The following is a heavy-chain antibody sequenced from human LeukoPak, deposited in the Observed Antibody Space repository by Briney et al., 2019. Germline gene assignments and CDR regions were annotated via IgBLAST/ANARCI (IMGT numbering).Heavy chain of an antibody. V-gene: IGHV3-66*01. J-gene: IGHJ4*02. CDR3: ARKYSSGWHLGS. D-gene: IGHD6-19*01. CDR1: GFTVSSNY. Sequence: YPGGSLRLSCAASGFTVSSNYMSWVRQAPGKGLEWVSVIYSGGSTYYADSVKGRFTISRDNSKNTLYLQMNSPRAEDMAVYYCARKYSSGWHLGSWGQGTLVTVSS. CDR2: IYSGGST.